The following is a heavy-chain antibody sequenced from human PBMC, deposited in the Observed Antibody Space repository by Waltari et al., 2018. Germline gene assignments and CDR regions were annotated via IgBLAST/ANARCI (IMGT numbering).Heavy chain of an antibody. CDR1: GGTFSSYA. V-gene: IGHV1-69*12. J-gene: IGHJ3*02. CDR2: IIPIFGTA. D-gene: IGHD3-22*01. Sequence: QVQLVQSGAEVKKPGSSVKVSCKASGGTFSSYAISWVRQAPGQGLEWMGGIIPIFGTANYAQKFQGRVTITADESTSTAYMELSSLRSEDTAVYYCARDPYYYDSSGYSGADAFDIWGQGTMVTVSS. CDR3: ARDPYYYDSSGYSGADAFDI.